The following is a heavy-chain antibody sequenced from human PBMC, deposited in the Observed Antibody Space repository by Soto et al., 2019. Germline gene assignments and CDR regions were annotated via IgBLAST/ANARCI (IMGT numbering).Heavy chain of an antibody. CDR3: ARGPPSYSSSWYTHFDY. CDR2: IYYSGST. V-gene: IGHV4-31*03. CDR1: GGSISSGGYY. J-gene: IGHJ4*02. Sequence: SETLSLTCTVSGGSISSGGYYWSWIRQHPGKGLEWIGYIYYSGSTYYNPSLKSRVTISVDTSKNQFSLKLSSVTAADTAVYYCARGPPSYSSSWYTHFDYWGQGTLVT. D-gene: IGHD6-13*01.